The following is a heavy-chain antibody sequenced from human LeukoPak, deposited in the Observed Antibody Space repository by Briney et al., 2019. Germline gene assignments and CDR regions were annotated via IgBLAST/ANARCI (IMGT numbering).Heavy chain of an antibody. Sequence: GASVKVSCKASGYTFPSYDINWVRQATGQGLEWMGWMNPNSGNTGYAQKFQGRVTITRNTSISTAYMEVSSLRSEDTAVYYCARGRWDETLDYDFWSRGPEYYYMDVWGKGTTVTVSS. CDR3: ARGRWDETLDYDFWSRGPEYYYMDV. J-gene: IGHJ6*03. D-gene: IGHD3-3*01. CDR1: GYTFPSYD. V-gene: IGHV1-8*03. CDR2: MNPNSGNT.